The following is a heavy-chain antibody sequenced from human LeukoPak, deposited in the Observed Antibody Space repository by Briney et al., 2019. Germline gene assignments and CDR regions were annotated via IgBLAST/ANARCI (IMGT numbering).Heavy chain of an antibody. D-gene: IGHD2-2*02. V-gene: IGHV4-38-2*02. J-gene: IGHJ1*01. Sequence: SETLSLTCTVSGYSISSGYYWGWIRQPPGKGLEWIGSIYHSGSTYYNPSLKSRVTISVDTSKNQFSLKLSSVTAADTAVYYCARQEARGVVVPAAIRAKRAEYFQHWGQGTLVTVSS. CDR3: ARQEARGVVVPAAIRAKRAEYFQH. CDR2: IYHSGST. CDR1: GYSISSGYY.